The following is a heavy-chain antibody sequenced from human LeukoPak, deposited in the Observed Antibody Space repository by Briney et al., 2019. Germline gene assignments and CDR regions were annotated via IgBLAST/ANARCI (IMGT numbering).Heavy chain of an antibody. CDR2: ISSSGETI. CDR3: ARDPPTVLADFDY. D-gene: IGHD2-8*02. J-gene: IGHJ4*02. V-gene: IGHV3-48*03. CDR1: RFTFSSYE. Sequence: GGSLRLSCAASRFTFSSYEMNWVRQAPGKGLECVSYISSSGETIYYADSVKGRFTISRDNAKNSLYLQMRSLRAEDTAVYYCARDPPTVLADFDYWGQGTLVTVSS.